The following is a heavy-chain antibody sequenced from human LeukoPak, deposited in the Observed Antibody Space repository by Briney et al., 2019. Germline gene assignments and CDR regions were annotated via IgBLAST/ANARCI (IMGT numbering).Heavy chain of an antibody. CDR3: AKDNADYPIYYFDS. V-gene: IGHV3-23*01. Sequence: GGSLRLSCAASGFTFSTYAMNWVRQAPGKGLEWGSGISGSGGGKFYADSVKGRFTISRDKSKSTLYLKMNSLKAEDAAVYYCAKDNADYPIYYFDSWGQGTLVTVSS. D-gene: IGHD3-16*01. CDR1: GFTFSTYA. CDR2: ISGSGGGK. J-gene: IGHJ4*02.